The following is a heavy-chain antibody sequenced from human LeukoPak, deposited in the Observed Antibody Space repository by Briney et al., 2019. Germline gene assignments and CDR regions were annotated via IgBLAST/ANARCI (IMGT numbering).Heavy chain of an antibody. J-gene: IGHJ4*02. CDR3: ARDLAVAGTNYFDF. D-gene: IGHD6-19*01. CDR1: GDSISTNEW. CDR2: VFHSGST. V-gene: IGHV4-4*02. Sequence: SETLSLTCSVSGDSISTNEWWSWVRQPPGKGLEWIGEVFHSGSTNYNPSLMSRVTISIDKSKNQFSLEVTSVTAADTAIYYCARDLAVAGTNYFDFWGQGVLVTVSS.